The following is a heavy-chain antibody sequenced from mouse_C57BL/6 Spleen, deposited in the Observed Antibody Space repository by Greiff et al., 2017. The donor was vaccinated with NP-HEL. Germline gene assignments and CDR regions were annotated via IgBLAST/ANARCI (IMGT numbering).Heavy chain of an antibody. J-gene: IGHJ2*01. V-gene: IGHV1-69*01. CDR2: IDPSDSYT. CDR3: AIPLIDSNYDY. D-gene: IGHD2-5*01. CDR1: GYTFTSYW. Sequence: QVQLQQPGAELVMPGASVKLSCKASGYTFTSYWMHWVKQRPGQGLEWIGEIDPSDSYTNYNQKFKGKSTLTVDKSSSTAYMQLSSLTSEDSAVYYCAIPLIDSNYDYWGQGTTLTVSS.